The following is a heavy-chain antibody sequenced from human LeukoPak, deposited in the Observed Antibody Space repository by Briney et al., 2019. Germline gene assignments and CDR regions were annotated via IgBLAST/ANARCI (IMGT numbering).Heavy chain of an antibody. CDR2: VYPGDSDT. Sequence: GESLKISCKGSGYNFANYWIGWVRQMPGKGLEWMGIVYPGDSDTTYSPSFQGQVTISADKSISTAYLQWSSLKASDTAMYYCARREAVAGTYAFDIWGPGTMVTVSS. D-gene: IGHD6-19*01. V-gene: IGHV5-51*01. CDR3: ARREAVAGTYAFDI. CDR1: GYNFANYW. J-gene: IGHJ3*02.